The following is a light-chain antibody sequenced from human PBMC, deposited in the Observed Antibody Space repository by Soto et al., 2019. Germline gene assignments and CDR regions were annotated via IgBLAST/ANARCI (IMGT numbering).Light chain of an antibody. V-gene: IGLV2-14*03. CDR1: SSDIDAYNY. Sequence: QSVLTQPASVSGSPGQSITISCTGTSSDIDAYNYVSWYQQHPGKAPKLIIYDVTNRPAGISSRFSASKSGNTASLTISVLQAEDEADYYCCSYKSSSTLYVFGTGTKLTVL. CDR2: DVT. J-gene: IGLJ1*01. CDR3: CSYKSSSTLYV.